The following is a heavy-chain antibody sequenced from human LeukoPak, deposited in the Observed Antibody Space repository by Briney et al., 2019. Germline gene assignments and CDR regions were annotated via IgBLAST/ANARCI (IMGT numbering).Heavy chain of an antibody. V-gene: IGHV3-23*01. J-gene: IGHJ4*02. D-gene: IGHD4-17*01. CDR1: GFTFGPYA. Sequence: PGGSLRLSCVASGFTFGPYAMTWVRQAPGKGLEWVSAITGSGGSTYYAQSVKGRFTISRDTSKNTLYLQMNSLRAEDTAVYYCAKGANYGDFRYFDYWGQGTLVTVSS. CDR3: AKGANYGDFRYFDY. CDR2: ITGSGGST.